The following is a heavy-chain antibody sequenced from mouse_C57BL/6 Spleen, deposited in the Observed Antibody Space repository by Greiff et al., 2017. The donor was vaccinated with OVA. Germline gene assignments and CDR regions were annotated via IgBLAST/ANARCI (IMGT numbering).Heavy chain of an antibody. CDR3: AREGTEAMDY. Sequence: QVQLQQSGPELVKPGASVKISCKASGYAFSSSWMNWVKQRPGKGLEWIGRIYPGDGDTNYNGKFKGKATLTADKSSSTAYMQLSSLTSEDSAVYFCAREGTEAMDYWGQGTSVTVSS. J-gene: IGHJ4*01. D-gene: IGHD3-3*01. V-gene: IGHV1-82*01. CDR2: IYPGDGDT. CDR1: GYAFSSSW.